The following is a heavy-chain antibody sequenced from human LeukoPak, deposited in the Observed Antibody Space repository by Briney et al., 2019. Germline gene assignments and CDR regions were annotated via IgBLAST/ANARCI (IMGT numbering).Heavy chain of an antibody. J-gene: IGHJ4*02. D-gene: IGHD6-13*01. CDR2: ISWNSGSI. Sequence: GGSLRLSCAASGFTFDDYAMHWVRQAPGKGLEWVSGISWNSGSIGYADSVKGRFTISRDNAKNSLYLQMNSLRAEDTALYYCAKDRVSSSWDYYFDYWDQGTLVTVSS. CDR1: GFTFDDYA. CDR3: AKDRVSSSWDYYFDY. V-gene: IGHV3-9*01.